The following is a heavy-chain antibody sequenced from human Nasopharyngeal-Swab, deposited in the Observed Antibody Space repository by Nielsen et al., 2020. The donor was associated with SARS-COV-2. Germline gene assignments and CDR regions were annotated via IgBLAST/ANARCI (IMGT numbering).Heavy chain of an antibody. J-gene: IGHJ6*03. CDR1: GYSFTSYW. D-gene: IGHD2-2*01. CDR2: IYPGDSDT. V-gene: IGHV5-51*01. CDR3: ARVNNGGGIVPASYSFFMDV. Sequence: GGSLRLSCKGSGYSFTSYWIGWVRQMPGKGLEWMGIIYPGDSDTRYSPSFQGQVTISADKSISTAYLQWSSLKASDTAMYYCARVNNGGGIVPASYSFFMDVWGKGTSVAVSS.